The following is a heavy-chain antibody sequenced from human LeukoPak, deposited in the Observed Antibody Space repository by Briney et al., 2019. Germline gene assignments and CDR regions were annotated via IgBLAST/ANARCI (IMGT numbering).Heavy chain of an antibody. CDR1: GGSISSFAYY. CDR3: ARSHSLYYGPYMDV. Sequence: SETLSLTCSVSGGSISSFAYYWAWIRQPPGKGLEWIGSVYHSGNTYYNPSVESRINISVDTSKNQFSLSLKSVASTDTAVYYCARSHSLYYGPYMDVWGKGTTIIVSS. D-gene: IGHD3-10*01. CDR2: VYHSGNT. J-gene: IGHJ6*03. V-gene: IGHV4-39*01.